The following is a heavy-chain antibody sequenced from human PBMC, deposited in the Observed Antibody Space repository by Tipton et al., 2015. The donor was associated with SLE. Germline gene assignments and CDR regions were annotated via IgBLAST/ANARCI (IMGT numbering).Heavy chain of an antibody. J-gene: IGHJ3*02. Sequence: TLSLTCNVSGGSISSSSYSWGWFRQPPGKGLEWIGSIFYSGSTYYNPSLKSRVTISVDTSKNQLSLKLSSVTAADTAVYYCATRKWFGELLTQGAFDIWGQGTMVTVSS. CDR3: ATRKWFGELLTQGAFDI. CDR2: IFYSGST. CDR1: GGSISSSSYS. D-gene: IGHD3-10*01. V-gene: IGHV4-39*07.